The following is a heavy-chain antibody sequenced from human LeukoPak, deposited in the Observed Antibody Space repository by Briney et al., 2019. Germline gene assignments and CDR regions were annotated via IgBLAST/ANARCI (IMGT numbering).Heavy chain of an antibody. D-gene: IGHD1-1*01. Sequence: GGSLRLSCAASGFTFSSYAMSWVRQAPGKGLEGGSTISGSGGGTYYGGSMKGRFTISRDNSKNTLFLKMNSLRVEDTAVYYCAKASANDNWDDGVDIWGQGTMVTVSS. J-gene: IGHJ3*02. V-gene: IGHV3-23*01. CDR1: GFTFSSYA. CDR3: AKASANDNWDDGVDI. CDR2: ISGSGGGT.